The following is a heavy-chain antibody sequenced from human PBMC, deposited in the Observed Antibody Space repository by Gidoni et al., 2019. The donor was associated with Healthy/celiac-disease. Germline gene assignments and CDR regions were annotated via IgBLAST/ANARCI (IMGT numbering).Heavy chain of an antibody. D-gene: IGHD3-22*01. CDR3: AKDSSYDSSGSGGMDV. V-gene: IGHV3-23*01. Sequence: EVQLLESGGGLVQPGGSLRLSCAASGFTFSRYAMSWVRQAPGKGLEWVSAISGSGGSTYYADSVKGRFTISRDNSKNTLYLQMNSLRAEDTAVYYCAKDSSYDSSGSGGMDVWGQGTTVTVSS. CDR2: ISGSGGST. J-gene: IGHJ6*02. CDR1: GFTFSRYA.